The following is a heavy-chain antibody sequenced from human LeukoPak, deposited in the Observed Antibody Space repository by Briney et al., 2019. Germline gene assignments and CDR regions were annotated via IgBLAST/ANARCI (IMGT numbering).Heavy chain of an antibody. CDR2: IYYSGST. V-gene: IGHV4-59*01. CDR3: ARDRTYCSSTSCYESLGFDP. J-gene: IGHJ5*02. CDR1: GGSISSYY. Sequence: SETLSLTCTVSGGSISSYYWSWIRQPPGKGLEWIGYIYYSGSTNYNPSLKSRVTISVDTSKKQFSLKLSSVTAADTAVYYCARDRTYCSSTSCYESLGFDPCGQGTLVTVSS. D-gene: IGHD2-2*01.